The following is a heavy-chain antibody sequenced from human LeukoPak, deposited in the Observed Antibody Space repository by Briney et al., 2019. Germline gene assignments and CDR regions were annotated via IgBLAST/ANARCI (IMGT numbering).Heavy chain of an antibody. V-gene: IGHV3-21*01. Sequence: PGGSLRLSCAASGFTFSTYSVNWLRLAPGKGLEWVSSTSPDSNYKYYVDSVKGRFTISRDNAKSSLYLQMNSLRAEDTAVYYCVRGGYRGFDYEYWGQGTLVTVSS. D-gene: IGHD5-12*01. CDR3: VRGGYRGFDYEY. CDR2: TSPDSNYK. CDR1: GFTFSTYS. J-gene: IGHJ4*02.